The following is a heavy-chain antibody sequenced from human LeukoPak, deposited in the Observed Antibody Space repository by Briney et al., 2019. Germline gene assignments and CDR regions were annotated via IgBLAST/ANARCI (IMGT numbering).Heavy chain of an antibody. CDR3: ATDPPGGSYLGGVY. J-gene: IGHJ4*02. Sequence: ASVKVSCKVSGYTLTELSMHWVRQAPGKGLEWMGGFDPEDGETIYAQKFQGRVTMTEDTSTDTAYMELSSLRSEDTAVYYCATDPPGGSYLGGVYWGQGTLVTVSS. D-gene: IGHD1-26*01. CDR2: FDPEDGET. V-gene: IGHV1-24*01. CDR1: GYTLTELS.